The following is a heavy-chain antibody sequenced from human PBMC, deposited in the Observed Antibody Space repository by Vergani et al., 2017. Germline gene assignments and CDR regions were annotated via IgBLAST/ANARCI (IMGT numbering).Heavy chain of an antibody. CDR3: AKAGCSSTTCDRSDY. D-gene: IGHD2-2*01. J-gene: IGHJ4*02. Sequence: EVQPVESGGGLVKPGGSLRLSCVASGFTFSNYGMSWVRQAPGKGLEWVSAIIASGSSTYYADSVKGRFTISRDNSKNTLYLQVNSLRAEDTAVYHCAKAGCSSTTCDRSDYWGQGTLITVSS. CDR2: IIASGSST. V-gene: IGHV3-23*04. CDR1: GFTFSNYG.